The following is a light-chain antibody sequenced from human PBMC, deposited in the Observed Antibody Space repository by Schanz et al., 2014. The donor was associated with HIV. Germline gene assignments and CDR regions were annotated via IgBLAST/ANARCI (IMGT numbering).Light chain of an antibody. J-gene: IGKJ4*01. Sequence: DIVMTQSPATLSVSPGERATLSCRASQSVKTYLAWYQQKPGQAPVLLISDASTRATGIPARFSGRGSGTEFTLTISSLQSEDFAVYYCQQCSNSPLTFGGGTKVEIK. CDR2: DAS. V-gene: IGKV3-15*01. CDR1: QSVKTY. CDR3: QQCSNSPLT.